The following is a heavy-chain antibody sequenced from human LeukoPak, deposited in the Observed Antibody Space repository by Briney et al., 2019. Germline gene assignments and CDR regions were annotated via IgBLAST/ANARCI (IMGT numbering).Heavy chain of an antibody. CDR2: INHSGST. CDR3: ARTDYDSSGYYSY. V-gene: IGHV4-34*01. Sequence: PSETLSLTCTVSGDSISSYYWSWIRQPPGKGLEWIGEINHSGSTNYNPSLKSRVTISVDTSKNQFSLKLSSVTAADTAVYYCARTDYDSSGYYSYWGQGTLVTVSS. J-gene: IGHJ4*02. CDR1: GDSISSYY. D-gene: IGHD3-22*01.